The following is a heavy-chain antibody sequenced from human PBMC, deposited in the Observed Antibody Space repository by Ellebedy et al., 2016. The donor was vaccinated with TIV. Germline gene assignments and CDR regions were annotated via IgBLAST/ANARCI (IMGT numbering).Heavy chain of an antibody. CDR2: INPSGGST. Sequence: ASVKVSCKASGYTFTKYYMHWVRQAPGQGLEWMGMINPSGGSTSYAQKFQGRVTMTRDTSTTTVYMELSSLRSEDTAVYYCTCLQLGIADYFDYWGQGALVTVSS. CDR3: TCLQLGIADYFDY. CDR1: GYTFTKYY. J-gene: IGHJ4*02. D-gene: IGHD6-13*01. V-gene: IGHV1-46*01.